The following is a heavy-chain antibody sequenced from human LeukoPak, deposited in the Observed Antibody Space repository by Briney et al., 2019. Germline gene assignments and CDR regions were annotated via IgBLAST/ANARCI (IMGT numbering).Heavy chain of an antibody. J-gene: IGHJ6*02. Sequence: GGSLRLSCAASGFTFSSYAMSWVRQAPGKGLEWVSVIYSGGSTYYADSVKGRFTISRDNSKNTLYLQMNSLRAEDTAVYYCARDRPAPGDYYYGMDVWGQGTTVTVSS. CDR3: ARDRPAPGDYYYGMDV. CDR2: IYSGGST. D-gene: IGHD6-6*01. V-gene: IGHV3-53*01. CDR1: GFTFSSYA.